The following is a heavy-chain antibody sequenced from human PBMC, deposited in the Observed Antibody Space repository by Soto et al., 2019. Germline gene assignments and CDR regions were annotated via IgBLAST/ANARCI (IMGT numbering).Heavy chain of an antibody. J-gene: IGHJ3*02. CDR1: FW. CDR3: ARDRGYPDSFDI. V-gene: IGHV3-74*01. D-gene: IGHD3-10*01. CDR2: INSDGSTI. Sequence: FWMHWVRQVPGKGLVWVSHINSDGSTIVYADSVKGRFTISRDNAKSTLFLQMNSLRVEDTAVYYCARDRGYPDSFDIWGQGTMVTVSS.